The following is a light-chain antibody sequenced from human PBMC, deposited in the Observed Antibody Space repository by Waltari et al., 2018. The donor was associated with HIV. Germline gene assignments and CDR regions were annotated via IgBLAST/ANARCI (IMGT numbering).Light chain of an antibody. CDR2: DVS. J-gene: IGLJ2*01. CDR3: CSYAGSDTFVL. Sequence: QSALTQPRSVSGSPGQSVTISCTGTSSDVGGYDYVSWYQQHPGDAPKLIIYDVSKRPAGVPDRVSGSKSGNTASLTISGLQAEDEADYYCCSYAGSDTFVLFGGGTKVTVL. CDR1: SSDVGGYDY. V-gene: IGLV2-11*01.